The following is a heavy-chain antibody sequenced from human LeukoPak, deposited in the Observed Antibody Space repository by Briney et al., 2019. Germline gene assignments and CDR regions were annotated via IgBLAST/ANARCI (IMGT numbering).Heavy chain of an antibody. CDR1: GYTFTSYG. CDR3: ARVAVESATLWGVAP. Sequence: GASVKASCKASGYTFTSYGISWVRQAPGQGLEWMGWISAYNGNTNYAQKLQARVTMTTDTSTSTAYMELRSLRSDDTAVYYCARVAVESATLWGVAPRGQGTLLTVS. V-gene: IGHV1-18*01. CDR2: ISAYNGNT. J-gene: IGHJ5*02. D-gene: IGHD2-15*01.